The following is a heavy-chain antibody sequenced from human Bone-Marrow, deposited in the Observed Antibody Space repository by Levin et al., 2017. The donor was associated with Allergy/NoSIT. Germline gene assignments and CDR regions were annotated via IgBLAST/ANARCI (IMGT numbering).Heavy chain of an antibody. CDR3: AQDRHVAVSLFPI. J-gene: IGHJ3*02. CDR2: ISGSGSTT. Sequence: PGGSLRLSCAASGFIFSTFAMSWVRQAPGKGLEWVSAISGSGSTTYYADSVKGRFTIARDNSKNTLYRQMNSLRAEDPGVYFCAQDRHVAVSLFPIWGQGTTVIVSS. V-gene: IGHV3-23*01. CDR1: GFIFSTFA. D-gene: IGHD3-16*01.